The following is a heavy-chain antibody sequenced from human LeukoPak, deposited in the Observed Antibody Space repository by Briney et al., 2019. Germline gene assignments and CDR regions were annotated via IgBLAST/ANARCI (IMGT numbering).Heavy chain of an antibody. V-gene: IGHV3-23*01. CDR3: ARRYCSSTSCYYDY. J-gene: IGHJ4*02. CDR1: GFTFSSYA. Sequence: GGSLRLSCAASGFTFSSYAMSWVRQAPGKGLEWVSAISGSGGSTYYADSVKGRFTISRDNSKNTLYLQMNSLRAEDTAVYYCARRYCSSTSCYYDYWGQGTLVTVSS. D-gene: IGHD2-2*01. CDR2: ISGSGGST.